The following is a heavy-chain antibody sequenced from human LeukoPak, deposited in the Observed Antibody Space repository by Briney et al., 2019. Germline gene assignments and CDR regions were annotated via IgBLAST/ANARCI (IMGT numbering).Heavy chain of an antibody. D-gene: IGHD2-2*03. J-gene: IGHJ4*02. CDR2: IYYSGST. V-gene: IGHV4-59*01. CDR1: GGSISSYY. CDR3: ARGLVDFGFFDY. Sequence: SETLSLTCTVSGGSISSYYWSWIRQPPGKGLEWIGYIYYSGSTNYNPSLKSRVTISVDTSKNQFSLKLSSVTAADTAVYYCARGLVDFGFFDYWGQGTLVTVPS.